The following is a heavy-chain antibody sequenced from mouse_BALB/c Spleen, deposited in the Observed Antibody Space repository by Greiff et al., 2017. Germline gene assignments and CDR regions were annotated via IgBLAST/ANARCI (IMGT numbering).Heavy chain of an antibody. V-gene: IGHV5-15*02. CDR2: ISNLAYSI. CDR1: GFTFSDYG. CDR3: ARDTGTGFAY. D-gene: IGHD4-1*01. Sequence: EVQRVESGGGLVQPGGSRKLSCAASGFTFSDYGMAWVRQAPGKGPEWVAFISNLAYSIYYADTVTGRFTISRENAKNTLYLEMSSLRSEDTAMYYCARDTGTGFAYWGQGTLVTVSA. J-gene: IGHJ3*01.